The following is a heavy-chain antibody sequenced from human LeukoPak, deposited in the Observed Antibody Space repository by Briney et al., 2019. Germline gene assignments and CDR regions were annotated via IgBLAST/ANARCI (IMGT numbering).Heavy chain of an antibody. V-gene: IGHV3-74*01. Sequence: GGSLRLSCTASGFTFSNYCMHWVRQTPGKGLIWVSRICPGGTITNYADSVKGRFTISRDDAKNMMFLQMNSLRADDTAVYYCVRDFRSADYWGQGTLVTVSS. CDR3: VRDFRSADY. CDR1: GFTFSNYC. J-gene: IGHJ4*02. CDR2: ICPGGTIT.